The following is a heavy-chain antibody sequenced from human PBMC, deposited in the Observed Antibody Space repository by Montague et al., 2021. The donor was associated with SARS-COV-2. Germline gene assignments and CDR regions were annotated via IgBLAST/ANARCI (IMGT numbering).Heavy chain of an antibody. CDR1: GGSTSSSSNY. D-gene: IGHD3-3*01. Sequence: SETLSLTCNVSGGSTSSSSNYWGWIRQPPGKGLEWIGNIYYSGSTYYNPSLKSRVTISVDTSKNQFSLKLISVTAADTAVYYCARLNFHITIFGVVSSRVFDYWGQGTLVTVSS. V-gene: IGHV4-39*01. J-gene: IGHJ4*02. CDR3: ARLNFHITIFGVVSSRVFDY. CDR2: IYYSGST.